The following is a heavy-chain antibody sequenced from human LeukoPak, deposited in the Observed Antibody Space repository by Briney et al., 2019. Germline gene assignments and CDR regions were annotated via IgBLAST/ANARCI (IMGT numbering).Heavy chain of an antibody. CDR1: GYTFTSYG. V-gene: IGHV1-18*01. CDR3: ARDSSGYSVSRAPDY. CDR2: ISAYNGNT. D-gene: IGHD3-22*01. Sequence: ASVKVSCKASGYTFTSYGISWVRQAPGQGLEWMGWISAYNGNTNYAQKLQGRVTMTTDTSTSTAYMELRSLRSDDTAVYYCARDSSGYSVSRAPDYWGQGTLVTVSS. J-gene: IGHJ4*02.